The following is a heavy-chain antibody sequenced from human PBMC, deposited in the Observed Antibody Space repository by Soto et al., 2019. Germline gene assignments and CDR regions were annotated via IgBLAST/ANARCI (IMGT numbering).Heavy chain of an antibody. V-gene: IGHV3-49*05. J-gene: IGHJ4*02. CDR1: GFTFGEYA. CDR2: IRSKSFGGTT. CDR3: TRRQYLDY. Sequence: KLGGSLRLSCTASGFTFGEYAMSWFRQAPGKGLEWVGYIRSKSFGGTTEYAASVKGRFTISRDDSKSIAYLQMDSLETEDTAVYYCTRRQYLDYWGQGILVTVSS.